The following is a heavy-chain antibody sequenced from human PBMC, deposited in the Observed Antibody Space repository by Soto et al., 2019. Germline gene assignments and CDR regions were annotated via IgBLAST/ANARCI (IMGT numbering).Heavy chain of an antibody. CDR3: ARDGNHYYYYGMDV. D-gene: IGHD1-1*01. CDR1: GGSISSYY. CDR2: IYYSGST. J-gene: IGHJ6*02. V-gene: IGHV4-59*01. Sequence: PSETLSLTCTVSGGSISSYYWSWIRQPPGKGLEWIGYIYYSGSTNYNPSLKSRVTISVDTSKNQFSLKLSSVTAADTAVYYCARDGNHYYYYGMDVWGQGTTVTVSS.